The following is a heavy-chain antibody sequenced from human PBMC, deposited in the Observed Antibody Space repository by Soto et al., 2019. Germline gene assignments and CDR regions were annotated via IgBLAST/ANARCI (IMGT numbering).Heavy chain of an antibody. CDR3: ARDGQGELEPTYQYYYFYMDV. Sequence: GASVKVSCKASGYTFTSYGISWVRQAPGQGLEWMGWISAYNGNTNYAQKLQGRVTMTTDTSTSTAYMELRSLRSDDTAVYYCARDGQGELEPTYQYYYFYMDVWGKGTTVTVSS. V-gene: IGHV1-18*01. J-gene: IGHJ6*03. CDR1: GYTFTSYG. CDR2: ISAYNGNT. D-gene: IGHD1-1*01.